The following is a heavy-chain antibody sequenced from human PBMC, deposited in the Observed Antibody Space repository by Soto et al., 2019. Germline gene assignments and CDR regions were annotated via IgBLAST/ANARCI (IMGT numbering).Heavy chain of an antibody. V-gene: IGHV5-10-1*01. CDR1: GYKFTSYW. Sequence: GESLNISCKGSGYKFTSYWISWVRQMPGKGLEWMGRIDPSDSYTNYSPSFQGHVTISADKSISTAYLQWSSLKASDTAMYYCATLLGYCSSTSCYAWAFDIWGQGTMVTVSS. CDR2: IDPSDSYT. CDR3: ATLLGYCSSTSCYAWAFDI. J-gene: IGHJ3*02. D-gene: IGHD2-2*01.